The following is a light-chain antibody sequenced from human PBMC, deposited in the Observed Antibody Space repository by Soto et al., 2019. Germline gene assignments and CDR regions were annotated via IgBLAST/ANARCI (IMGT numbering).Light chain of an antibody. CDR2: DVS. CDR3: SSYTTSNTRQIV. Sequence: QSVLTQPASVSGSPGQSITISCTGTSSDVGGYNYVSWYQQHPGKATKFMIYDVSNRPSVVSNRFSGSKSGNTASLTISGLQAEDEADYYCSSYTTSNTRQIVFGTGTKVTVL. CDR1: SSDVGGYNY. V-gene: IGLV2-14*01. J-gene: IGLJ1*01.